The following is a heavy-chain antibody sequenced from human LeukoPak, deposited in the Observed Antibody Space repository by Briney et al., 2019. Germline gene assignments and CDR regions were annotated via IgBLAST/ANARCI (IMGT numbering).Heavy chain of an antibody. CDR2: ISGSGGST. CDR1: GFSFSSYA. J-gene: IGHJ4*02. V-gene: IGHV3-23*01. D-gene: IGHD3-3*01. Sequence: GGSLRLSCAASGFSFSSYAMRWVRQAPGKGLEWVSAISGSGGSTYYADSVKGRFTISRDNSKNTLYLQMNSLRAEDTAVYYCAKRTYYDFWSGYYDYWGQGTLVTVSS. CDR3: AKRTYYDFWSGYYDY.